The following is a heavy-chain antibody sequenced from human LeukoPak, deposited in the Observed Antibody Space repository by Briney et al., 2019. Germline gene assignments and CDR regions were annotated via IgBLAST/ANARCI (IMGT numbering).Heavy chain of an antibody. CDR1: GASITSGINC. V-gene: IGHV4-39*02. D-gene: IGHD4-17*01. CDR2: THYNGNT. Sequence: PSETLSLTCSVSGASITSGINCWGWLRQSPGKGREWIGNTHYNGNTYYNPSLKSRVTISQNTSKNHFSLYLSSVTAADTAVYYCARLPTGFPNWFDLWGEGILVTVSS. J-gene: IGHJ5*02. CDR3: ARLPTGFPNWFDL.